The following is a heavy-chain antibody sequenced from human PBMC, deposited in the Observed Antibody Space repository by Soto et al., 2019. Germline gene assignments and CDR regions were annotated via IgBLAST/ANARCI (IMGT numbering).Heavy chain of an antibody. Sequence: GGSLRLCYAAPGFTFSNSWMTWVRQTPGKGLEWVANMNPDGSTKNYVDSVKGRFTISRDNAQNSLYLQMNSLRAEDTAVFYCARHCHYCIDVWGRGTTVTVSS. CDR3: ARHCHYCIDV. V-gene: IGHV3-7*01. CDR2: MNPDGSTK. CDR1: GFTFSNSW. D-gene: IGHD2-21*02. J-gene: IGHJ6*03.